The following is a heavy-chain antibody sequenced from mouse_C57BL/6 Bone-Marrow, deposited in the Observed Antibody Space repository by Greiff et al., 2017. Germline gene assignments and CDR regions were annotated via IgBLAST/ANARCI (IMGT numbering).Heavy chain of an antibody. V-gene: IGHV6-3*01. J-gene: IGHJ3*01. Sequence: EVQLVESGGGLVQPGGSLKLSCVASGFTFSNYWMNWVRQSPEKGLEWVAQIRLKSDNYATHYAESVKGRFTISRDDSKSSVYLQMNNLSAKDTGIYYCTGGGLLRRFAYWGQGTLVTVSA. CDR3: TGGGLLRRFAY. D-gene: IGHD2-3*01. CDR2: IRLKSDNYAT. CDR1: GFTFSNYW.